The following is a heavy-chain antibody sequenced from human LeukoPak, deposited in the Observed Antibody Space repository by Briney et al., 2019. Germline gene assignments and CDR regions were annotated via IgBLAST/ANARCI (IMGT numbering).Heavy chain of an antibody. D-gene: IGHD3-22*01. CDR2: IYYSGST. J-gene: IGHJ4*02. CDR3: ARLSPRYYDSSGYYFWVPFDY. V-gene: IGHV4-59*08. CDR1: GGSISSYY. Sequence: PSETLSLTCTVSGGSISSYYWSWIRQPPGKGLEWIGYIYYSGSTNYNPSLRGGVTISVDTSEDQSSLKLSSVTAADTAVYYCARLSPRYYDSSGYYFWVPFDYWGQGTLVTVSS.